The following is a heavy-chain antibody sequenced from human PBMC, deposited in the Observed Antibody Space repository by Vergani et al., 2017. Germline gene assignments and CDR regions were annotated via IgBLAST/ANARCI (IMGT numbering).Heavy chain of an antibody. CDR3: AKDLANHYYYGSGSYYNGVDY. Sequence: EVQLLESGGGLVQPGGSLRLSCAASGFTFSSYAMSWVRQAPGQGLEWVSAISGSGGSTYYADSVKGRFTISRDNSKNTLYLQMNSLRAEDTAVYYCAKDLANHYYYGSGSYYNGVDYWGQGTLVTVSS. CDR1: GFTFSSYA. CDR2: ISGSGGST. V-gene: IGHV3-23*01. J-gene: IGHJ4*02. D-gene: IGHD3-10*01.